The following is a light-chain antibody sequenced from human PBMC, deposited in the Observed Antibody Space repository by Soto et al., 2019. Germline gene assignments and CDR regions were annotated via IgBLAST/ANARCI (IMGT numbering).Light chain of an antibody. CDR2: EVS. CDR3: TAFAGRSKLL. CDR1: SSDIGGYNY. V-gene: IGLV2-8*01. J-gene: IGLJ3*02. Sequence: QSVLTQPPSASGSPGQSVTISCTGTSSDIGGYNYVSWYRQHPGKAPKLMIFEVSKRPSGVPDRFSGSKFGNTASLTVSGLQAEDEADYYCTAFAGRSKLLFGGGTKVTVL.